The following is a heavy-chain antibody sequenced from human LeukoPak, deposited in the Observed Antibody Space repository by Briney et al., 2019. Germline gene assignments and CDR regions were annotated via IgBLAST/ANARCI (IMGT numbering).Heavy chain of an antibody. D-gene: IGHD6-13*01. CDR1: GGSFSGYY. J-gene: IGHJ5*02. V-gene: IGHV4-34*01. Sequence: PSETLSLTCAVYGGSFSGYYWSWIRQPPGKGLEWIGEIDHSGSTNYNPSLKSRVTISVDTSKNQFSLKLSSVTAADTAVYYCASRTGYSSSWYWFDPWGQGTLVTVSS. CDR3: ASRTGYSSSWYWFDP. CDR2: IDHSGST.